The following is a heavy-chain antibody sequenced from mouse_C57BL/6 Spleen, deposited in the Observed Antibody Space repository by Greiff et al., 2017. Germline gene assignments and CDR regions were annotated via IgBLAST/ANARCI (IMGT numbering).Heavy chain of an antibody. CDR3: ARAYFIEGYFDV. CDR1: GYTFTDYN. J-gene: IGHJ1*03. V-gene: IGHV1-18*01. Sequence: EVTLMESGPELVKPGASVKIPCKASGYTFTDYNMDWVKQSHGKSLEWIGDINPNNGGTIYNQKFKGKATLTVDKSSSTAYMELRSLTSEDTAVYYGARAYFIEGYFDVWGTGTTVTVSS. CDR2: INPNNGGT. D-gene: IGHD1-1*01.